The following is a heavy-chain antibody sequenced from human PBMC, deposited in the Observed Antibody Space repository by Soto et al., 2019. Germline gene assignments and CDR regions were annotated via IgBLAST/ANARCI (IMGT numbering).Heavy chain of an antibody. CDR3: ARDPLWFGELLSNYYYQALDV. V-gene: IGHV1-69*01. CDR2: VIPIFGTP. D-gene: IGHD3-10*01. J-gene: IGHJ6*02. CDR1: GGTFSSHS. Sequence: QVQLVQSGAEVKKPGSSVKVSCKASGGTFSSHSFTWVRQAPGQGLEWMGGVIPIFGTPNYAQKFQGRVTITAEASTNTAYMELSSLTSEDTAVYYCARDPLWFGELLSNYYYQALDVWGQGTTVTVS.